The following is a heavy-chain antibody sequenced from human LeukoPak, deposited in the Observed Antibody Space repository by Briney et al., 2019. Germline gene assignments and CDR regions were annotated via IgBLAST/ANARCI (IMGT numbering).Heavy chain of an antibody. CDR1: GGSINSHY. J-gene: IGHJ4*02. Sequence: SEALSLTCSVSGGSINSHYWSWIRQPPGKGLEWIGYIHNSGSTLYNPALESRAAISRDTSKNHFPLMLASVTAADTAFYFCARHSTLNFLDYWGRGTLVTVSS. D-gene: IGHD1-20*01. CDR2: IHNSGST. V-gene: IGHV4-59*08. CDR3: ARHSTLNFLDY.